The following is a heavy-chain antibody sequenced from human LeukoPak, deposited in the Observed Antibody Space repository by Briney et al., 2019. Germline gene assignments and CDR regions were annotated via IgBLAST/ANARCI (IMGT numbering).Heavy chain of an antibody. CDR2: IWYDGSNK. J-gene: IGHJ4*02. Sequence: PGGSLRLSCAASGFTFSSYGMHWVRQAPGKGLEWVAVIWYDGSNKYYADSVKGRFTISRDNSKNTLYLQMNSLRAEDTAVYYCAREMTGHYYDSSGYFEPWGQGTLVTVSS. D-gene: IGHD3-22*01. CDR1: GFTFSSYG. V-gene: IGHV3-33*01. CDR3: AREMTGHYYDSSGYFEP.